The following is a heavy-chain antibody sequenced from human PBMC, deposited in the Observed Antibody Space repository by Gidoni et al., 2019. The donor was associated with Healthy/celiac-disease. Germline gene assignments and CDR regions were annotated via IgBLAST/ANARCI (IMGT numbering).Heavy chain of an antibody. CDR3: IKGVY. CDR1: GFTFRGSA. Sequence: EVQLVESGGGLVQPGGSLSCPCEASGFTFRGSAMNWVRQASGKGLEWVGRIRSKANSYATAYAASVKGRFTISRDDSKNTAYLQMNSLKTEDTAVYYCIKGVYWGQGTLVTVSS. CDR2: IRSKANSYAT. V-gene: IGHV3-73*02. J-gene: IGHJ4*02.